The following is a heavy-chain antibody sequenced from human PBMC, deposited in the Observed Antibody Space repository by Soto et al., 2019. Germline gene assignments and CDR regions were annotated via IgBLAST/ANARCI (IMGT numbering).Heavy chain of an antibody. CDR3: ARSIVVVTALDY. J-gene: IGHJ4*02. Sequence: KFRRASVKVSCKASGYTFTSYAMHWVRQAPGQRLEWMGWINAGNGNTKYSQKFQGRVTITRDTSASTAYMELSSLRSEDTAVYYCARSIVVVTALDYWGQGTLVTVSS. D-gene: IGHD2-21*02. CDR1: GYTFTSYA. V-gene: IGHV1-3*01. CDR2: INAGNGNT.